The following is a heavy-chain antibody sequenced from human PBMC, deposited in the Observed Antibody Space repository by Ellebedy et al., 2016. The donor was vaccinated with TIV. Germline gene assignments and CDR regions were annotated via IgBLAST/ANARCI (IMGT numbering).Heavy chain of an antibody. CDR3: ARGGYCSGGSCQKRYNWFDP. J-gene: IGHJ5*02. D-gene: IGHD2-15*01. V-gene: IGHV4-38-2*02. CDR2: IYHSGST. Sequence: SETLSLTCTVSGGSISSYYWSWIRQPPGKGLEWIGSIYHSGSTYYNPSLKSRVTISVDTSKNQFSLKLSSVTAADTAVYYCARGGYCSGGSCQKRYNWFDPWGQGTLVTVSS. CDR1: GGSISSYY.